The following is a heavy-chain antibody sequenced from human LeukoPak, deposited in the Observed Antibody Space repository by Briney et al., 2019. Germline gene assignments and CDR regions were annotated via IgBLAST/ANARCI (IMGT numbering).Heavy chain of an antibody. V-gene: IGHV3-23*01. CDR2: ISGSGGST. Sequence: PGGSLRLSCAASGFTFSSYAMSWVRQAPGKGLEWVSAISGSGGSTYYADSVRGRFTISRDNSKNTLYLQMNSLRAEDTAVYYCAKVRRLTTGYFDYWGQGTLVTVSS. J-gene: IGHJ4*02. CDR1: GFTFSSYA. D-gene: IGHD4-17*01. CDR3: AKVRRLTTGYFDY.